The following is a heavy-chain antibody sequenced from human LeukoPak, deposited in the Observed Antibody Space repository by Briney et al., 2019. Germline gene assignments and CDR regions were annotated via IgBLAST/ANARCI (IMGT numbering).Heavy chain of an antibody. J-gene: IGHJ4*02. V-gene: IGHV1-24*01. CDR3: ATGTGLTFDY. CDR2: FDPEDGET. CDR1: GYPLNEFF. Sequence: ASVKVSCKVSGYPLNEFFMPRVRPAPGKGLEWMGGFDPEDGETIYAQKFQGRVTMTEDTSTDTAYMELSSLRSEDTAVYYCATGTGLTFDYWGQGTLVTVSS. D-gene: IGHD1-20*01.